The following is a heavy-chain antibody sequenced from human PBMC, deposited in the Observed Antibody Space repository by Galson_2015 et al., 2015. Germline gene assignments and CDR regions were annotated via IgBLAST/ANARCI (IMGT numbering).Heavy chain of an antibody. CDR2: INSDGSST. J-gene: IGHJ6*02. D-gene: IGHD3-10*01. CDR3: ARDHYYGSGSYPLGMDV. CDR1: GFTFSSYW. Sequence: SLRLSCAASGFTFSSYWMHWVRQAPGKGLVWVSRINSDGSSTSYADSVKGRFTISRDNAKNTLYLQMNSLRAEDTAVYYCARDHYYGSGSYPLGMDVWGQGITVTVSS. V-gene: IGHV3-74*01.